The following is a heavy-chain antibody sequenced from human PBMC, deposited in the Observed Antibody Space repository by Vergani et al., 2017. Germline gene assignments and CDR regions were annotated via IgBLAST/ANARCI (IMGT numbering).Heavy chain of an antibody. CDR2: IWYDGSNK. Sequence: QVQLVESGRGVVQPGRSLRLSCAASGFTFSSYGMHWVRQAPGKGLEWVAVIWYDGSNKYYADSVKGRFTISRDNSKNTLYLQMNSLRAEDTAVYYCARDASTYYYDSSGYLPSYYYYGMDVWGQGTTVTVSS. J-gene: IGHJ6*02. CDR1: GFTFSSYG. CDR3: ARDASTYYYDSSGYLPSYYYYGMDV. V-gene: IGHV3-33*01. D-gene: IGHD3-22*01.